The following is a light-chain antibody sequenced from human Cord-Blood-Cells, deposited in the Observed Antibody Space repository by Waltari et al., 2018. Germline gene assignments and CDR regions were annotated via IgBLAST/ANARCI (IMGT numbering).Light chain of an antibody. CDR2: GAS. CDR1: QSVSSSY. J-gene: IGKJ2*01. Sequence: EIVLTQSPGTLSLSTGERATLSCRASQSVSSSYLAWYQQKPGQAPRLLIYGASSRDTGIPDRFSGSGSGTDFTLTISRLEPEDFAVYYSQQYGSSPYTFGQGTKLEIK. CDR3: QQYGSSPYT. V-gene: IGKV3-20*01.